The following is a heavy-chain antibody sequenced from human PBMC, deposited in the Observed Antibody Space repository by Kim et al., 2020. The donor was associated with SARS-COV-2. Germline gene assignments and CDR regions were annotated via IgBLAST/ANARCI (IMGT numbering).Heavy chain of an antibody. CDR2: INHSGST. D-gene: IGHD2-15*01. J-gene: IGHJ4*02. Sequence: SETLSLTCGVYGGSFSGYYWTWIRQPPGKGLEWIGKINHSGSTNYNPSLKSRVTISLDTSRNQFSLNLSSVTAADTAVYFCARGHLRYCADGSCYSPLDYGGQGTPVIVSS. CDR3: ARGHLRYCADGSCYSPLDY. CDR1: GGSFSGYY. V-gene: IGHV4-34*01.